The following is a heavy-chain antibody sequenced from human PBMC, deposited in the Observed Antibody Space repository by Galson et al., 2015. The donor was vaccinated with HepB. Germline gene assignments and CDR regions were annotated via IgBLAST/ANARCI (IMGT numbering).Heavy chain of an antibody. D-gene: IGHD1-26*01. CDR3: ARDEVGATTDGMDV. J-gene: IGHJ6*02. CDR2: INPSDGRT. V-gene: IGHV1-46*03. CDR1: GSTFTSYS. Sequence: SVKVSCKASGSTFTSYSVHWVRQAPGQGLEWLGVINPSDGRTTYARKFQGRVTITKDTFTSTVYMELRSLRSEDTAMYYCARDEVGATTDGMDVWGQGTTVTVSS.